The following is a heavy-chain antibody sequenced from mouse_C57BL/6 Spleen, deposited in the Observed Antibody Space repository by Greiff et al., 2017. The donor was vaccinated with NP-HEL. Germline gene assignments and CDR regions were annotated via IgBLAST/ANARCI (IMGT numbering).Heavy chain of an antibody. J-gene: IGHJ3*01. CDR3: ARDEGDWFAY. Sequence: EVKLQESGPGLVKPSQSLSLTCSVTGYSITSGYYWNWIRQFPGNKLEWMGYISYDGSNNYNPSLKNRISITRDTPKNQFFLKLNSVTTEDTATYYCARDEGDWFAYWGQGTLVTVSA. CDR1: GYSITSGYY. CDR2: ISYDGSN. V-gene: IGHV3-6*01.